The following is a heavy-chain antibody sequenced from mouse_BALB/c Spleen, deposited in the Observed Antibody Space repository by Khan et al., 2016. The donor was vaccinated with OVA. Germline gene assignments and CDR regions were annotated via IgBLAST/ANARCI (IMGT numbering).Heavy chain of an antibody. V-gene: IGHV10-1*02. J-gene: IGHJ2*01. CDR3: VRSSGYYLDY. D-gene: IGHD3-1*01. Sequence: EVQLVESGGGLVQPKGSLKLACAASGFTFNTYAMNWVRQAPGKGLEWVARLRNKSNNYATYYADSVKDRFTISRNDSQTMLYLQMSNLKTEDTAMYYCVRSSGYYLDYWGQGTTLTVSS. CDR1: GFTFNTYA. CDR2: LRNKSNNYAT.